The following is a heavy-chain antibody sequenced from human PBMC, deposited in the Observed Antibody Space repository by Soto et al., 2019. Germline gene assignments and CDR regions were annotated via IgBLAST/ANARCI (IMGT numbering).Heavy chain of an antibody. CDR2: IYYSGST. CDR1: GGSISSSSYY. CDR3: ASHDSGSYSGDAFDI. J-gene: IGHJ3*02. Sequence: KPSETLSFTCTVSGGSISSSSYYWGWIRQPPGKGLEWIGSIYYSGSTYYNPSLKSRVTISVDTSKNQFSLKLSSVTAADTAVYYCASHDSGSYSGDAFDIWGQGTMVTVSS. V-gene: IGHV4-39*01. D-gene: IGHD1-26*01.